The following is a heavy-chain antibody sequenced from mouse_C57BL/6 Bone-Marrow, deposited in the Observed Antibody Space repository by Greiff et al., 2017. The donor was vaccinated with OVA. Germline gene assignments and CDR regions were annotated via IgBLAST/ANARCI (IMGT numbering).Heavy chain of an antibody. J-gene: IGHJ2*01. CDR3: ARGYYYGSSLYYFDY. CDR2: ISYDGSN. D-gene: IGHD1-1*01. Sequence: ESGPGLVKPSQSLSLTCSVTGYSITSGYYWNWIRQFPGNKLEWMGYISYDGSNNYNPSLKNRISITRDTSKNQFFLKLNSVTTEDTATYYCARGYYYGSSLYYFDYWGQGTTLTVSS. CDR1: GYSITSGYY. V-gene: IGHV3-6*01.